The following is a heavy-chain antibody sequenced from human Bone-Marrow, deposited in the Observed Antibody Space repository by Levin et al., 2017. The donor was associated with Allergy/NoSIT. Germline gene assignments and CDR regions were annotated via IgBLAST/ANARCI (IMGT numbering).Heavy chain of an antibody. Sequence: LRLSCSVSGGSIDSVDYYWSWVRQAPGKGLDWIGHIYYSGDTYFNPSLRSRGTMSVDTSKNQFSLKLSSVSAADTAVYFCARVGYGYSNYYGMDVWGQGTTVTVSS. CDR1: GGSIDSVDYY. J-gene: IGHJ6*02. V-gene: IGHV4-30-4*01. CDR3: ARVGYGYSNYYGMDV. D-gene: IGHD5-18*01. CDR2: IYYSGDT.